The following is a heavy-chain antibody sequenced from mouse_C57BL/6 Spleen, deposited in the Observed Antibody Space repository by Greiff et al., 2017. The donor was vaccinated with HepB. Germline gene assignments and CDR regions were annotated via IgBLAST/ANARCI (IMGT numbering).Heavy chain of an antibody. CDR3: ARTHYYGSSYEYFDV. CDR1: GYTFTSYW. J-gene: IGHJ1*03. CDR2: IDPSDSET. D-gene: IGHD1-1*01. V-gene: IGHV1-52*01. Sequence: VQLQQPGAELVRPGSSVKLSCKASGYTFTSYWMHWVKQRPIQGLEWIGNIDPSDSETHYNQKFKDKATLTVDKSSSTAYMQLSSLTSEDSAVYYCARTHYYGSSYEYFDVWGTGTTVTVSS.